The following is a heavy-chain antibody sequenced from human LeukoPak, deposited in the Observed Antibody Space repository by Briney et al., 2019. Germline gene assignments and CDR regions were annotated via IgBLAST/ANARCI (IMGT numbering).Heavy chain of an antibody. D-gene: IGHD3-10*01. CDR1: GYSFTSYW. CDR3: ARPVAMVRGVLYYFDY. V-gene: IGHV5-51*01. J-gene: IGHJ4*02. Sequence: GESLKISCKGSGYSFTSYWIGWVRQMPGKGLEWMGIIYPGDSDTRYSPSFQGQVTISADKSISTAYLQWSSLKASDTAMYYCARPVAMVRGVLYYFDYWGQGTLVTVSS. CDR2: IYPGDSDT.